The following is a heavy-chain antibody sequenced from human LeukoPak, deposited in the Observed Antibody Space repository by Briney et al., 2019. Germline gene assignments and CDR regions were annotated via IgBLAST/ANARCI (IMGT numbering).Heavy chain of an antibody. D-gene: IGHD3-10*02. Sequence: AGGSLRLSCAASGFTFSSYEMNWVRQAPGKGLEWVSYISSSGTTIYYADSMKGRFTISRDNSKNTLYLQMNSLRAEDTAVYYCARDRLVRGVNNYYFDYWGQGTLVTVSS. CDR1: GFTFSSYE. CDR3: ARDRLVRGVNNYYFDY. V-gene: IGHV3-48*03. J-gene: IGHJ4*02. CDR2: ISSSGTTI.